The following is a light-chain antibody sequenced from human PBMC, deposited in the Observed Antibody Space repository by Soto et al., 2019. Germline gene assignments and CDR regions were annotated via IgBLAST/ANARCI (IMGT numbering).Light chain of an antibody. J-gene: IGLJ1*01. Sequence: QSVLTQPPSVSGAPGQRVTISCTGSSSNIGAGYDVHWYQQLPGTAPKLLIYGNSNRPSGVPDRFSDSKSGTSASLATTGLQAEDEADYYCQSYDSTLSGYVFGTGTKVTVL. V-gene: IGLV1-40*01. CDR3: QSYDSTLSGYV. CDR2: GNS. CDR1: SSNIGAGYD.